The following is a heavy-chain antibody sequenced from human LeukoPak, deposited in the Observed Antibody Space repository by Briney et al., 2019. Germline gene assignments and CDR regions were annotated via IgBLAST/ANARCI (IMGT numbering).Heavy chain of an antibody. Sequence: GGSLRLSCAASGFTFSNYWMSWVRQAPGKGLEWVAKIKQDGSEKYYVDSVKGRFTISRDNAKNSLYLQMNSLRAEDTAMYYYARAYGGNSAYWGQGTLVTVSS. CDR1: GFTFSNYW. CDR2: IKQDGSEK. CDR3: ARAYGGNSAY. D-gene: IGHD4-23*01. J-gene: IGHJ4*02. V-gene: IGHV3-7*04.